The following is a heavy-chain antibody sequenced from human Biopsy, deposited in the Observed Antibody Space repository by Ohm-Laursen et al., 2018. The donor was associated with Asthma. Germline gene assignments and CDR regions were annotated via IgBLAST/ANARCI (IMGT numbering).Heavy chain of an antibody. D-gene: IGHD7-27*01. J-gene: IGHJ5*02. CDR1: GYTFIGYH. V-gene: IGHV1-2*06. CDR3: ARGQKSPGDRWFDP. CDR2: INPNSGGT. Sequence: SVTVSCKTSGYTFIGYHIHWVRQAPGQGLEWMGRINPNSGGTNYAQKFQGRVTMTSDTSISTAYMELSRLRSDDTALYYCARGQKSPGDRWFDPWGQGTLVTVSS.